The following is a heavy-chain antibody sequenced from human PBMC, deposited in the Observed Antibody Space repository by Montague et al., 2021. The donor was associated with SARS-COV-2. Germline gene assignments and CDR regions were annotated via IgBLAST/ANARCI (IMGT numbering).Heavy chain of an antibody. CDR1: GGSITSDAYH. J-gene: IGHJ1*01. CDR2: ISYRDVT. Sequence: SETLSLTCTASGGSITSDAYHWGWIRQAPGKGLEWIGTISYRDVTNYNPYLKARVNISVDTSRTHFSLTLRTVTAADTAVYSCARQVSTGTGRGFIDDWGQGTLVTVSS. V-gene: IGHV4-39*01. CDR3: ARQVSTGTGRGFIDD. D-gene: IGHD1-1*01.